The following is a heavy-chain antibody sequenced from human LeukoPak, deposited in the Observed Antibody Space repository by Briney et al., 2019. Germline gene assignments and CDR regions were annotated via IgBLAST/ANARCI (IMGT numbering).Heavy chain of an antibody. CDR2: TYYRSNWFN. D-gene: IGHD4-17*01. V-gene: IGHV6-1*01. Sequence: SQTLSLTCAISGDSVSSNSAAWNWIRQSPSRGLEWLGRTYYRSNWFNDFALSVKSRITINPDTSKDQFSLQLNSVTPEDTAVYYCAKNYGDSNWFDPWGQGTLVTVSS. CDR3: AKNYGDSNWFDP. CDR1: GDSVSSNSAA. J-gene: IGHJ5*02.